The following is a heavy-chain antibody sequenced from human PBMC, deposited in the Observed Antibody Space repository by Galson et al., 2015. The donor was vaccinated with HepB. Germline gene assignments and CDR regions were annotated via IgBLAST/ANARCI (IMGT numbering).Heavy chain of an antibody. CDR1: GFTFSGSA. J-gene: IGHJ4*02. Sequence: SLRLSCAASGFTFSGSAIDWVRQTSGKGLEWVGRIRSKASNHATAYAASLKGRFTISRDDSKNTAYLHMKSLKTEDTAVYYCIRMADLSGYSSTWGQGTLVTVSS. CDR2: IRSKASNHAT. CDR3: IRMADLSGYSST. V-gene: IGHV3-73*01. D-gene: IGHD6-13*01.